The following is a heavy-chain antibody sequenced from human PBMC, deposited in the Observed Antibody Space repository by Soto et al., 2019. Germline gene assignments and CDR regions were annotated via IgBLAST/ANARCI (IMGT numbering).Heavy chain of an antibody. CDR3: ASLQGSIAIRN. CDR2: IYYSGST. Sequence: SDPLAPTCTVSGGSISSGGYYWSWIRQHRGKGLEWIGYIYYSGSTYYNQSLKSRVTISVDTSKNQFSLKLSSVTAADTAVYYCASLQGSIAIRNWGQGTLVTVS. D-gene: IGHD3-10*01. J-gene: IGHJ4*02. CDR1: GGSISSGGYY. V-gene: IGHV4-31*03.